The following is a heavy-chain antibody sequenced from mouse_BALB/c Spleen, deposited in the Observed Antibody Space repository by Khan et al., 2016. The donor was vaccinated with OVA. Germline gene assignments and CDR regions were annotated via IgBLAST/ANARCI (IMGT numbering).Heavy chain of an antibody. CDR2: ISDGGSYS. CDR1: GFTFSDYY. CDR3: ARGFYGGPFTY. Sequence: EVELVESGGGLVKPGGSLKLSCAASGFTFSDYYMYWIRQTPEKRLEWVATISDGGSYSYYPDSVMGRFTISRDDVKSNLYLQMSSLKSEDTAMYYCARGFYGGPFTYWGQGTLVTVSA. J-gene: IGHJ3*01. V-gene: IGHV5-4*02. D-gene: IGHD1-1*02.